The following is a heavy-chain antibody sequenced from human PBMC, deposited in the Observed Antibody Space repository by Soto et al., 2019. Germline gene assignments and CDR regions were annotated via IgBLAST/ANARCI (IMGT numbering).Heavy chain of an antibody. J-gene: IGHJ6*02. D-gene: IGHD6-19*01. V-gene: IGHV4-34*01. CDR3: ARGEIAVAGEGYSYYYYGMDV. CDR2: INHSGST. Sequence: KTSETLSLTCAVYGGSFSGYYWSWIRQPPGKGLEWIGEINHSGSTNYNPSLKSRVTISVDTSKNQFSLKLSSVTAADTAVYYCARGEIAVAGEGYSYYYYGMDVWGQGTTVTVSS. CDR1: GGSFSGYY.